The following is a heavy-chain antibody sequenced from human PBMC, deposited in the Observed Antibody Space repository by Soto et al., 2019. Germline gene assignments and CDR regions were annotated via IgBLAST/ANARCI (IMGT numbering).Heavy chain of an antibody. V-gene: IGHV3-33*01. CDR1: GFTFRNHG. Sequence: GGSLRLSCEASGFTFRNHGMHWVRQPPGKGLEWRAVIWYDGSDKYYADSVKGRFTISRDNSKKTLYLQMNSLRAEDTAVYYCAMTRTTTDAFDISGQGTLVTVS. CDR2: IWYDGSDK. CDR3: AMTRTTTDAFDI. J-gene: IGHJ3*02. D-gene: IGHD1-7*01.